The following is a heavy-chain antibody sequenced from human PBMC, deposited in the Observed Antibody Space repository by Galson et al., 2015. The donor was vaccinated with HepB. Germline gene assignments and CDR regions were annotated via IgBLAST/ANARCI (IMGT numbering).Heavy chain of an antibody. CDR3: ASPIVGATNRPHAFDI. V-gene: IGHV1-69*04. Sequence: SVKVSCKASGGTFSSYAISWVRQAPGQGLEWMGRIIPILGIANYAQKFQGRVTITADKSTSTAYMELSSLRSEDTAVYYCASPIVGATNRPHAFDIWGQGTMVTVSS. D-gene: IGHD1-26*01. CDR2: IIPILGIA. CDR1: GGTFSSYA. J-gene: IGHJ3*02.